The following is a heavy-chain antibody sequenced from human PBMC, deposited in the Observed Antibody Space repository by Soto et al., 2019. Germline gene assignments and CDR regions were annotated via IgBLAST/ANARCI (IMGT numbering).Heavy chain of an antibody. J-gene: IGHJ5*02. D-gene: IGHD6-19*01. Sequence: EVLLLGSGGGLVQPGGSLRLSCSASGFNFGSNSMAWVRQAPGKGLEYVASISDTSHRIFHADPLKGRFTISRDNSRNRLYLEMKSRRAEDTALYYCVILADGKFDRWGQGTLVIVSS. CDR1: GFNFGSNS. CDR3: VILADGKFDR. CDR2: ISDTSHRI. V-gene: IGHV3-23*01.